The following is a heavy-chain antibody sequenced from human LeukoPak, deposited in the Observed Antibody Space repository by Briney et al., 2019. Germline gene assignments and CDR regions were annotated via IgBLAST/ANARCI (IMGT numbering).Heavy chain of an antibody. V-gene: IGHV3-23*01. D-gene: IGHD3-10*01. J-gene: IGHJ4*02. CDR3: AKDYYYGSGRGDYFDY. CDR1: GFTFSSYS. CDR2: ISGSGGST. Sequence: GGSLRLSCAASGFTFSSYSMNWVRQAPGKGLEWVSAISGSGGSTYYADSVKGRFTISRDNSKNTLYLQMNSLRAEDTAVYYCAKDYYYGSGRGDYFDYWGQGTLVTVSS.